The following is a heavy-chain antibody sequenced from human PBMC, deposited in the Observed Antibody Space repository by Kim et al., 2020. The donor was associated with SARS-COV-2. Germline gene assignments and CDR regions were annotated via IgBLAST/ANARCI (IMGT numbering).Heavy chain of an antibody. CDR1: GFTFSDYA. CDR2: ISHDGSNK. J-gene: IGHJ4*01. V-gene: IGHV3-30-3*01. D-gene: IGHD6-13*01. Sequence: GGSLRLSCAASGFTFSDYAMHWVRQAPGKGLEWVAVISHDGSNKYYADSVRGRFTISRDNSKNSLYLQMNSLRVEDTALYSCARGGDSSNWYGQYFYYWG. CDR3: ARGGDSSNWYGQYFYY.